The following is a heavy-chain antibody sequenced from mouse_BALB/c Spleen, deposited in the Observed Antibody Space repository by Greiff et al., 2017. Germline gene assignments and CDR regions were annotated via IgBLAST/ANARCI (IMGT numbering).Heavy chain of an antibody. Sequence: QVQLKQPGAELVKPGASVKLSCKASGYTFTSYWMHWVKQRPGQGLEWIGEINPSNGRTNYNEKFKSKATLTVDKSSSTAYMQLSSLTSEDSAVYYCARWDYYGSSEGFAYWGQGTLVTVSA. D-gene: IGHD1-1*01. V-gene: IGHV1S81*02. CDR1: GYTFTSYW. CDR2: INPSNGRT. CDR3: ARWDYYGSSEGFAY. J-gene: IGHJ3*01.